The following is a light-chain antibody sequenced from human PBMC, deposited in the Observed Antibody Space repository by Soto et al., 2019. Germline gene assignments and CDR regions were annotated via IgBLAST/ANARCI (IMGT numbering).Light chain of an antibody. CDR3: QQYNNWSPLT. CDR2: GPS. V-gene: IGKV3-15*01. J-gene: IGKJ4*01. Sequence: EIVMTQSPATLSVSPGERATLSCRASQSVSSNLAWYEQKPGQAPRLLIYGPSTRATGIPARFSGSGSGTEFTLTISSLQSEDFEVYYCQQYNNWSPLTFGGGTKVEIK. CDR1: QSVSSN.